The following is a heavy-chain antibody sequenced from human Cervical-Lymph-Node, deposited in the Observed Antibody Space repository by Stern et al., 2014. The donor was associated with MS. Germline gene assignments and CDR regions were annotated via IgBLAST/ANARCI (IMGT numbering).Heavy chain of an antibody. J-gene: IGHJ4*02. CDR2: IRSSGSTI. CDR1: GFSFSDYY. V-gene: IGHV3-11*01. D-gene: IGHD6-19*01. Sequence: VQLVESGGGLVKPGGSLRLSCAVSGFSFSDYYMRWIRLAPGKGLEWVSYIRSSGSTIYYADSVKGRFTISRDNAKNSLYLQMNSLRAEDTAVYYCARDSPSWGWCFDYWGQGTLVTVSS. CDR3: ARDSPSWGWCFDY.